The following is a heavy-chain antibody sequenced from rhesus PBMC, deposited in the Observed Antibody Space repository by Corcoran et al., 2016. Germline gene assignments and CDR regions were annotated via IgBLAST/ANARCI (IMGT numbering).Heavy chain of an antibody. CDR3: AREVVVGIAAGRDVDY. CDR2: IYGGSGST. CDR1: GGSISGYYL. D-gene: IGHD6-13*01. Sequence: QVQLQESGPGVVKPSETLSLTCAVSGGSISGYYLWRWIRQPPGKGLEWIGYIYGGSGSTSYNPSRKSRVIISIATSKNQVSLKLSAVTAADTAVYYCAREVVVGIAAGRDVDYWGQGVLVTVSS. V-gene: IGHV4S7*01. J-gene: IGHJ4*01.